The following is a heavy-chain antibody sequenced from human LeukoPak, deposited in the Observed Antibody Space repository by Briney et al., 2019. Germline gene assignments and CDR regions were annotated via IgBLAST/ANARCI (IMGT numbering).Heavy chain of an antibody. CDR2: ISSSSSYI. D-gene: IGHD6-19*01. CDR3: ARGGSGSGSWFDP. CDR1: RFTFSEYS. V-gene: IGHV3-21*01. J-gene: IGHJ5*02. Sequence: GGSLRLSCAASRFTFSEYSMSWVRQAPGKGLEWVSSISSSSSYICYADSVKGRFTISRDNAKNSLYLQMNSLRAEDTAVYYCARGGSGSGSWFDPWGQGTLVTVSS.